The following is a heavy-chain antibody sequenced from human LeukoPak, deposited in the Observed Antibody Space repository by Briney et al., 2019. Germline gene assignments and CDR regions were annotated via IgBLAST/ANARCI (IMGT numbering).Heavy chain of an antibody. CDR3: ARGISPAPFDY. J-gene: IGHJ4*02. D-gene: IGHD2/OR15-2a*01. CDR1: GGSTSGSY. CDR2: IYYSGST. V-gene: IGHV4-31*03. Sequence: SETLSLTCTVSGGSTSGSYWSWIRQHPGKGLEWIGYIYYSGSTYYNPSLKSRVTISVDTSKNQFSLKLSSVTAADTAVYYCARGISPAPFDYWGQGTLVTVSS.